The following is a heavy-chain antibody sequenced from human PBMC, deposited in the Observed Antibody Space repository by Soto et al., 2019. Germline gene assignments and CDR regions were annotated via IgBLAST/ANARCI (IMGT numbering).Heavy chain of an antibody. D-gene: IGHD6-19*01. V-gene: IGHV3-23*01. CDR1: GFIFSSYA. CDR3: AKTTDGWFSAFEI. Sequence: EVQLLESGGGLVQPGGSLRLSCAASGFIFSSYAMSWVRQAPGKGLEWVSAISGSGTTAYHADSVKGRFTFSRGNSKNTIYLQMNSLRAEDTAVYYCAKTTDGWFSAFEIWGQGTMVIVSS. J-gene: IGHJ3*02. CDR2: ISGSGTTA.